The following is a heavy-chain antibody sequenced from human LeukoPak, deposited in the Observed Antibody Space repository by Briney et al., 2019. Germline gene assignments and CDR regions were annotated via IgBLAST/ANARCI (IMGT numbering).Heavy chain of an antibody. D-gene: IGHD5-18*01. V-gene: IGHV3-9*03. J-gene: IGHJ3*02. Sequence: GGSLRLSCAASGFTFDDYAMHWVRQAPGKGLEWVSGISWNSGSIGYADSVKGRFTISRDNAKNSLYLQMNSLRAEDMALYYCAKTRSVTTGIQLVDAFDIWGQGTMVTVSS. CDR2: ISWNSGSI. CDR1: GFTFDDYA. CDR3: AKTRSVTTGIQLVDAFDI.